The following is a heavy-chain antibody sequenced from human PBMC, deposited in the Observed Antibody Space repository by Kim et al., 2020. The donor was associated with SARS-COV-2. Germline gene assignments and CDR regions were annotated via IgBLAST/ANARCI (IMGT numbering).Heavy chain of an antibody. V-gene: IGHV4-39*01. CDR2: IYYSGST. Sequence: SETLSLTCTVSGGSISSSSYYWGWIRQPPGKGLEWIGSIYYSGSTYYNPSLKSRVTISVDTSKNQFSLKLSSVTAADTAVYYCARHPPRTHIVAYGMDVWGQGTTVTVSS. J-gene: IGHJ6*02. D-gene: IGHD2-15*01. CDR3: ARHPPRTHIVAYGMDV. CDR1: GGSISSSSYY.